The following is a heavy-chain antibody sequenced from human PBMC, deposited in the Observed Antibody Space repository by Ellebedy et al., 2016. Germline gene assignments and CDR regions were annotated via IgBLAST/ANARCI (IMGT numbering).Heavy chain of an antibody. Sequence: GESLKISCAASGFTSSSYAMHWVRQAPGKGLEWVAVISYDGSNKYYADSVKGRFTISRDNAKNSLYLQMSSLRAEDTAVYYCARAGDGRPLGDWGQGTLVTVSS. CDR1: GFTSSSYA. CDR2: ISYDGSNK. V-gene: IGHV3-30*04. J-gene: IGHJ4*02. CDR3: ARAGDGRPLGD. D-gene: IGHD3-16*01.